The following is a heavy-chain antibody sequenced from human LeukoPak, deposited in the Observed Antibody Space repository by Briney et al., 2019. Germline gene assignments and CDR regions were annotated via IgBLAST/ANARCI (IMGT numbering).Heavy chain of an antibody. D-gene: IGHD3-22*01. CDR1: GFTFSSYA. CDR2: ISGSGGST. CDR3: AKVKRARPYYYDSSGYSDY. Sequence: GGSLRLSCAASGFTFSSYAMSWVRQAPGKGLEWVSAISGSGGSTYYADSVKGRFTISRDNSKNTLYLQMNSLRAEDTAVYYCAKVKRARPYYYDSSGYSDYWGQGTLVTVSS. J-gene: IGHJ4*02. V-gene: IGHV3-23*01.